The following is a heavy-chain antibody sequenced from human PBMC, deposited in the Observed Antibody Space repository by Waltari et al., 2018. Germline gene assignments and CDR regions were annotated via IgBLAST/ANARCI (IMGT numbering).Heavy chain of an antibody. CDR3: AGVIRDSSGWSGAFDI. CDR1: GGSLSSYY. V-gene: IGHV4-4*07. CDR2: IYHSGST. D-gene: IGHD6-19*01. Sequence: QVQLQDSGPGLVKPSETLSLTCTVSGGSLSSYYWSWFRQPAGKGLEWIGRIYHSGSTTYHPSLQSRVTMSVDTSKNQFSLKLSSVTAAATAVYYCAGVIRDSSGWSGAFDIWGQGTMVTVSS. J-gene: IGHJ3*02.